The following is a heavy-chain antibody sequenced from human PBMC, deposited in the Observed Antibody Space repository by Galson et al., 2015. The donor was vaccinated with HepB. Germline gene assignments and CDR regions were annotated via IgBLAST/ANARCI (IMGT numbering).Heavy chain of an antibody. CDR3: ATTIVEMATTNYDY. V-gene: IGHV1-24*01. Sequence: SVKVSCKVSGYTLTELSMHWVRQAPGKGLEWMGGFDPEDGETIYAQKFQGRVTMTGDTSTDTAYMELSSLRSEDTAVYYCATTIVEMATTNYDYWGQGTLVTVSS. CDR1: GYTLTELS. CDR2: FDPEDGET. J-gene: IGHJ4*02. D-gene: IGHD5-24*01.